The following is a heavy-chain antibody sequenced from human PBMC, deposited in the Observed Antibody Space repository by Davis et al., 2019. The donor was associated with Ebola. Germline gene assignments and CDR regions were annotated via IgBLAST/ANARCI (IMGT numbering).Heavy chain of an antibody. J-gene: IGHJ4*02. CDR3: ARGGVAYSDLDY. CDR1: GGTFSSYD. V-gene: IGHV1-8*02. Sequence: AASVQVSCKASGGTFSSYDINWVRQATGQGLEWMGWMNPNSGNTGYAQKFQGRVTMTRENSMSTAYMELSSLRSEDTAVYFCARGGVAYSDLDYWGQGTLVAVSS. D-gene: IGHD2-21*01. CDR2: MNPNSGNT.